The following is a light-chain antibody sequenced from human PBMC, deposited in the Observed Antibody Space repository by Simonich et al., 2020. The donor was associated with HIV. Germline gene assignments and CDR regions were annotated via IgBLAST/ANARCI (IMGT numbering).Light chain of an antibody. CDR1: QSVSSSY. CDR3: QQYNNWPLY. J-gene: IGKJ2*01. CDR2: GAS. V-gene: IGKV3-15*01. Sequence: EIVMTQSPATLSVSPGERTTLSCRASQSVSSSYLAWYQQKPGLAPRLLIYGASTRATGVPARFSGNGSGTEFTLTISSMQSEDFAVYYCQQYNNWPLYFGQGTKLEIK.